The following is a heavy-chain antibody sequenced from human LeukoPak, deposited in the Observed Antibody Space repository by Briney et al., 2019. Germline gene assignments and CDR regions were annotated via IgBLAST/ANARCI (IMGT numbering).Heavy chain of an antibody. V-gene: IGHV4-34*01. CDR1: GGSFSGYY. J-gene: IGHJ5*02. CDR3: AKDPYSSSSSGWFDP. Sequence: SETLSLTCAVYGGSFSGYYWSWIRQPPGKGLEWIGEINHSGSTNYNPSLKSRVTISVDTSKNQFSLKLSSVTAADTAVYYCAKDPYSSSSSGWFDPWGQGTLVTVSS. D-gene: IGHD6-6*01. CDR2: INHSGST.